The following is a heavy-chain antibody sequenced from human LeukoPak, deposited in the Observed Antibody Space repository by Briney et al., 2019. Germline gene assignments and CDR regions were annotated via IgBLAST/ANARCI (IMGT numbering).Heavy chain of an antibody. V-gene: IGHV1-18*01. CDR2: ISAYNGNT. CDR1: GYTFTSYG. Sequence: ASVKVSCKASGYTFTSYGISWVRQAPGQGLEWMGWISAYNGNTNYAQKLQGRVTMTTDTSTSTVYMELRSLRSDDTAVYYCARVSNPPDPPFDYWGQGTLVTVSS. D-gene: IGHD1-14*01. CDR3: ARVSNPPDPPFDY. J-gene: IGHJ4*02.